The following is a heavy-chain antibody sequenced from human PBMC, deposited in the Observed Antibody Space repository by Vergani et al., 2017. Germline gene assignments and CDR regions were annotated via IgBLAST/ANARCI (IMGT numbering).Heavy chain of an antibody. CDR3: ADGGMVVVAGAARVDYYYVDV. V-gene: IGHV1-8*01. CDR1: GYTFTSYD. CDR2: MNPNSGNT. D-gene: IGHD2-2*01. Sequence: QVQLVQSGAEVKKPGASVKVSCKASGYTFTSYDINWVRQATGQGLEWMGWMNPNSGNTGYAQKFQGRVTMTRNTSISTAYMELSSLRSEDTDVYYCADGGMVVVAGAARVDYYYVDVWGKGTTVIVS. J-gene: IGHJ6*03.